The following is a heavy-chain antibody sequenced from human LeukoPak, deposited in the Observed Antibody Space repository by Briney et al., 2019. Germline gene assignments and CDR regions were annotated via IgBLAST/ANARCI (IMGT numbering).Heavy chain of an antibody. CDR3: AKVVGGTKSSGYFDY. CDR2: ISYDGSNK. D-gene: IGHD1-26*01. Sequence: PGGSLRLSCAASGFTFSSYAMHWVRQAPGKGLEWVAVISYDGSNKYYADSVKGRFTISRDNSKNTLYLQMNSLRAEDTAVYYCAKVVGGTKSSGYFDYWGQGTLVTVSS. J-gene: IGHJ4*02. CDR1: GFTFSSYA. V-gene: IGHV3-30*04.